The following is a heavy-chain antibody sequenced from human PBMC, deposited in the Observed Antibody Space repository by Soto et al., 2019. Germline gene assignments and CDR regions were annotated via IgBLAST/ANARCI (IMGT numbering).Heavy chain of an antibody. CDR3: ARDSCSGGSCYSSQLAY. D-gene: IGHD2-15*01. V-gene: IGHV3-7*05. J-gene: IGHJ4*02. CDR1: GFTFSSYW. CDR2: IKQDGSEK. Sequence: GGSLRLSCAASGFTFSSYWMSWVRQAPGKGLEWVANIKQDGSEKYYVDSVKGRFTISRDNAKNSLYLQMNSLRAEDTAVYYCARDSCSGGSCYSSQLAYWGQGTLVTVSS.